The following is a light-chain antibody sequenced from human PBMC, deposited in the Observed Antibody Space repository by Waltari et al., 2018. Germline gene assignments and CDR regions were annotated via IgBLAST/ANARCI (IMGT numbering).Light chain of an antibody. CDR1: QSVSSN. Sequence: VVLTQSPATLSVSPGESAIISRRASQSVSSNLAWYQQKPGQAPRLLIYDASTRASSIPARFRGSGSGTEFTHTINSLQSEDSATYYCQQYNRWPPITFGQGTRLDIK. J-gene: IGKJ5*01. CDR3: QQYNRWPPIT. CDR2: DAS. V-gene: IGKV3-15*01.